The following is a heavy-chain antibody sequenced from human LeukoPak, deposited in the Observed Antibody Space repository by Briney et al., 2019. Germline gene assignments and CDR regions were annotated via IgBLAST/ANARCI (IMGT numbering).Heavy chain of an antibody. Sequence: GGSLRLSCATSGFTFSTSGMTWVRQAPGKGLEWVSVIYSGGSRYYTDSVKGRFTISRDISKNTLYLQMNSLRVEGTAVYFCARRGVAGTEYYFDYWGQGTLVTVSS. CDR1: GFTFSTSG. J-gene: IGHJ4*02. D-gene: IGHD6-19*01. V-gene: IGHV3-23*03. CDR3: ARRGVAGTEYYFDY. CDR2: IYSGGSR.